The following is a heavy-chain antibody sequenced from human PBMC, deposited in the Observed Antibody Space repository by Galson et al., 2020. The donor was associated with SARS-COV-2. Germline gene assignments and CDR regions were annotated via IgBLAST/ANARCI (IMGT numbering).Heavy chain of an antibody. CDR2: ISYSGSS. J-gene: IGHJ6*02. CDR1: GGSITNDDYY. CDR3: ARDGWFMDV. D-gene: IGHD3-10*01. V-gene: IGHV4-30-4*01. Sequence: SQTLSLTCTVSGGSITNDDYYWSWIRQPPGKGLEWTGYISYSGSSYYNPSLKSRAAISLDTSKNQFSLKVNSVTAADTAVYYCARDGWFMDVWGQGTTGTVSS.